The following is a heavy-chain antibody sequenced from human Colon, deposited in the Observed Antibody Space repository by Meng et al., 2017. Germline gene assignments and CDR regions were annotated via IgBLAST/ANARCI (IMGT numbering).Heavy chain of an antibody. CDR1: GGSISSGSYY. Sequence: SETLSLTCIVSGGSISSGSYYWGWIRQPPGEGLQWIGNIYDSERTYYNPSLKSRLTISVDTSKNQFSLKLSSVTAADTAVYYCAVIIAVAGSPYFDYWGQGNRVTSSS. J-gene: IGHJ4*02. CDR2: IYDSERT. CDR3: AVIIAVAGSPYFDY. D-gene: IGHD6-19*01. V-gene: IGHV4-39*07.